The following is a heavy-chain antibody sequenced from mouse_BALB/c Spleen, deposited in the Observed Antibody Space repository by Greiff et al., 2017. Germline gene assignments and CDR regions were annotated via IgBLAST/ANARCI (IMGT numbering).Heavy chain of an antibody. Sequence: EVHLVESGPGLVKPSQSLSLTCTVTGYSITSDYAWNWIRQFPGNKLEWMGYISYSGSTSYNPSLKSRISITRDTSKNQFFLQLNSVTTEDTATYYCARYYGISYAMDYWGQGTSVTVSS. J-gene: IGHJ4*01. V-gene: IGHV3-2*02. CDR1: GYSITSDYA. CDR3: ARYYGISYAMDY. CDR2: ISYSGST. D-gene: IGHD1-1*01.